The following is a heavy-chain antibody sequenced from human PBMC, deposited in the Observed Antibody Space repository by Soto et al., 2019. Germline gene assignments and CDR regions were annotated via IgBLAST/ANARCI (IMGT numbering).Heavy chain of an antibody. J-gene: IGHJ6*03. CDR3: ARVLVDTAMVTALYYYYYMDV. CDR2: IYYSGST. Sequence: PSETLSLTCTVSGGSISSYYWSWIRQPPGKGLEWIGYIYYSGSTNYNPSLKSRVTISVDTSKNQFSLKLSSVTAADTAVYYCARVLVDTAMVTALYYYYYMDVWGKGTTVTVSS. CDR1: GGSISSYY. V-gene: IGHV4-59*01. D-gene: IGHD5-18*01.